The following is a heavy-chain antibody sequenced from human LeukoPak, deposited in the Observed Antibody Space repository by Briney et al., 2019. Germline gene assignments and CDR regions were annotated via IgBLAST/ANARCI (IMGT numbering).Heavy chain of an antibody. CDR3: ARPYCSSTSCYGSYYFDY. D-gene: IGHD2-2*01. J-gene: IGHJ4*02. CDR1: GYSFTSYW. Sequence: GASLKISCKGSGYSFTSYWIGWVRQMPGKGLEWMGIIYPGDSDTRYSPSFQGQVTISADKSISTAYLQWSSLKASDTAMYYCARPYCSSTSCYGSYYFDYWGQGTLVTVSP. V-gene: IGHV5-51*01. CDR2: IYPGDSDT.